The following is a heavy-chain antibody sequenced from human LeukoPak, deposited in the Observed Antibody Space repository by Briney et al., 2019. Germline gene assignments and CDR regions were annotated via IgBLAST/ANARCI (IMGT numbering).Heavy chain of an antibody. V-gene: IGHV5-51*01. CDR3: ARMQGNWFDP. J-gene: IGHJ5*02. CDR2: IYPGDSNT. Sequence: TGESLKISCKGSGYSFTNYWIGWVRQMPGKGLEWMGIIYPGDSNTKYSPSFQGQVTISADKSISTAYLQWSSLKASDTAIYYCARMQGNWFDPWGQGTLVTVSS. CDR1: GYSFTNYW.